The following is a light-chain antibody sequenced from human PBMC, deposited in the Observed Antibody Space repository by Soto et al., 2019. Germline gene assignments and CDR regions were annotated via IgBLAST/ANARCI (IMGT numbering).Light chain of an antibody. V-gene: IGLV2-23*01. CDR3: CSYAGGRTYV. CDR1: SNDVGGYNL. J-gene: IGLJ1*01. CDR2: EGT. Sequence: QSALTQPASVSGSPGQSIIISCSGSSNDVGGYNLVSWYQHHPDKAPKVIIYEGTKRPSGLSTRFSGSKSGNTASLTISGLQAEDAADYYCCSYAGGRTYVFGSGTKVTVL.